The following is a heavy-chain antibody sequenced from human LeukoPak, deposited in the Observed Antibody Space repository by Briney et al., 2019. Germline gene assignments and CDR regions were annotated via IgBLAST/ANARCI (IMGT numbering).Heavy chain of an antibody. V-gene: IGHV3-13*05. D-gene: IGHD5-24*01. CDR1: GFTLTNYA. Sequence: GGSLRLSCAAYGFTLTNYAMDWVRQPGGEGEEWFSALGTAAHPFYPGSVKGRFSISRDNAKKSLFLQMNSLRVEDTAIYYCARQSTPHGNFDYWGQGTLVTVSS. CDR3: ARQSTPHGNFDY. CDR2: LGTAAHP. J-gene: IGHJ4*02.